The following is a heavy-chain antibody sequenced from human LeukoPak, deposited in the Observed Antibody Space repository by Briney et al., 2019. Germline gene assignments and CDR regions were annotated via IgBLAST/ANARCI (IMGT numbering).Heavy chain of an antibody. D-gene: IGHD2-15*01. J-gene: IGHJ6*02. CDR1: GGSFSGYY. Sequence: SSENLSLTCAVYGGSFSGYYWSWIRQPPGKGLEWIGEINHSGSTNYNPSLKSRVTISVDTSKNQFSLKLSSVTAADTAVYYCARVVGSYYYYYYGMDIWGQGTTVTVSS. CDR3: ARVVGSYYYYYYGMDI. CDR2: INHSGST. V-gene: IGHV4-34*01.